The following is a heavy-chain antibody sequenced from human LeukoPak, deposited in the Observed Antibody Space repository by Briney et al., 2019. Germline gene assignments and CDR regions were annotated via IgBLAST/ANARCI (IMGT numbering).Heavy chain of an antibody. V-gene: IGHV3-33*01. J-gene: IGHJ4*02. Sequence: GRSLRLSCAASGFIFSSYGMHWVRQAPGKGLDWVAVIWYDGSRIYYADSVKGRFTISRDNSKNTLYLQMNSLRAEDTAVYYCARAYSSSSEANFDYWGQGTLVTVSS. D-gene: IGHD6-6*01. CDR3: ARAYSSSSEANFDY. CDR2: IWYDGSRI. CDR1: GFIFSSYG.